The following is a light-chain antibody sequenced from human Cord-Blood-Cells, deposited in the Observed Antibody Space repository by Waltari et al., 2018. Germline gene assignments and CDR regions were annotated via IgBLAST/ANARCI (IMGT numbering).Light chain of an antibody. V-gene: IGKV3-11*01. CDR3: QQRSNWPLT. Sequence: EIVLTQSPATLSLSPRESATLSCRASQSVSSYLAWYQQKPGQAPRLLIYDASNRATGIPARFSGSGSGTDFTLTISSLGPEDFAVYCCQQRSNWPLTFGGGTKVEFK. J-gene: IGKJ4*01. CDR1: QSVSSY. CDR2: DAS.